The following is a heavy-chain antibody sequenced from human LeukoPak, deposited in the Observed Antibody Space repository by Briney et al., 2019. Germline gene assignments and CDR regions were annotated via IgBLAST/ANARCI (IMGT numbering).Heavy chain of an antibody. D-gene: IGHD3-22*01. V-gene: IGHV4-34*01. CDR3: ARQSGITMIVVLIHDAFDI. J-gene: IGHJ3*02. CDR1: GGSFSGYY. Sequence: SETLSLTCAVYGGSFSGYYWSWIRQSPGKGLEWIGEINHSGSTNYNPSLKSRVTISVDTSKNQFSLKLTSVTAADTAVYYCARQSGITMIVVLIHDAFDIWGQGTMVTVSS. CDR2: INHSGST.